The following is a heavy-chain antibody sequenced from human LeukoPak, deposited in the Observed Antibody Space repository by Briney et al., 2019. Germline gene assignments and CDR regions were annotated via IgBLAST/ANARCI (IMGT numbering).Heavy chain of an antibody. CDR3: AKDHYYGSGSYYYMDV. D-gene: IGHD3-10*01. CDR1: GFTFSSYE. CDR2: ISSSGSTI. J-gene: IGHJ6*03. V-gene: IGHV3-48*03. Sequence: GGSLRLSCAASGFTFSSYEMNWVRQAPGKGLEWVSYISSSGSTIYYADSVKGRFTISRDNAKNSLYLQMNSLRAEDTAVYYCAKDHYYGSGSYYYMDVWGKGTTVTISS.